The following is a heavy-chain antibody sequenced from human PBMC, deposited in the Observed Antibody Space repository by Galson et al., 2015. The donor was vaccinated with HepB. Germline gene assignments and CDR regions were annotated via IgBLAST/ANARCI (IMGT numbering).Heavy chain of an antibody. D-gene: IGHD6-19*01. CDR2: IYSGGST. CDR1: GFTVSNSY. J-gene: IGHJ4*02. V-gene: IGHV3-53*04. CDR3: ARSSAWDLTFDN. Sequence: SLRLSCAASGFTVSNSYLSWVRQAPGKGLEWVSVIYSGGSTYYADSVEGRFTISRHNSKNTLYLQMNSLSAEDTAVYYCARSSAWDLTFDNWGQGTLVTVSS.